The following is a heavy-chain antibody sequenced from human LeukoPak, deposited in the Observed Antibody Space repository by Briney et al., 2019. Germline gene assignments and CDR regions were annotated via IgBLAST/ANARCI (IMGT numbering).Heavy chain of an antibody. V-gene: IGHV1-18*01. Sequence: ASVKVSCKASGFTFTRYHISWVRQAPGQGLEWMGWISAYNGNTNYAQKLQGRVTMTTDTSTSTTYMELRSLRSDDTAVYYCAREEGGSGNDYWGQGTLVTVSS. CDR1: GFTFTRYH. CDR3: AREEGGSGNDY. J-gene: IGHJ4*02. CDR2: ISAYNGNT. D-gene: IGHD3-16*01.